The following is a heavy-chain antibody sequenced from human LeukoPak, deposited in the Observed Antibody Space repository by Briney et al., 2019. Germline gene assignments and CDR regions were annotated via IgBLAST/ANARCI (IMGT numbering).Heavy chain of an antibody. CDR1: GFTFSSYA. CDR3: ARAKRVVVVPAAIKGGAFDY. V-gene: IGHV3-23*01. J-gene: IGHJ4*02. CDR2: ISGSGGST. Sequence: PGGSLRLSCAASGFTFSSYAMSWVRQAPGKGLEWVSAISGSGGSTYYADSVKGRFTISRDNAKNSLYLQMNSLRAEDTAVYYCARAKRVVVVPAAIKGGAFDYWGQGTLVTVSS. D-gene: IGHD2-2*02.